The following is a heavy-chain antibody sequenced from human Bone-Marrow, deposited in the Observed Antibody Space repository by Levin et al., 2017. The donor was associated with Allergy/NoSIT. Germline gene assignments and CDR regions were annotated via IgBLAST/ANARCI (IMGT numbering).Heavy chain of an antibody. J-gene: IGHJ2*01. CDR1: GFLVSSSS. CDR2: ISGNDIA. D-gene: IGHD6-19*01. Sequence: GESLKISCAASGFLVSSSSMTWVRQAPRKGLECISLISGNDIAYDADSVKGRFTVSRDNSKNTLSLHMDNLGADDTAVYYCARVMGGWDWYLGLWVR. V-gene: IGHV3-53*01. CDR3: ARVMGGWDWYLGL.